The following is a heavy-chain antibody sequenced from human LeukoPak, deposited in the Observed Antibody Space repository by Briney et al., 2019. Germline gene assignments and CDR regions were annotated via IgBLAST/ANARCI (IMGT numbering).Heavy chain of an antibody. Sequence: GATVKISCKVSGYTFTDYYMHWVQQAPGKGLEWMGLVDPEDGETIYAEKFQGRVTMTTDTSTSTAYMDLRSLRSDDTAVYYCARVDYDFWSGYYANWFDPWGQGTLVTVSS. CDR3: ARVDYDFWSGYYANWFDP. CDR1: GYTFTDYY. D-gene: IGHD3-3*01. CDR2: VDPEDGET. V-gene: IGHV1-69-2*01. J-gene: IGHJ5*02.